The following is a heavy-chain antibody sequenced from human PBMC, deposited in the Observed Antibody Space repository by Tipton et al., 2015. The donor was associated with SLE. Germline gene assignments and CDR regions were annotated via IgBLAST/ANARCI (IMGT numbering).Heavy chain of an antibody. CDR1: GDSITTDSDY. Sequence: TLSLTCTVSGDSITTDSDYWGWIRQPRGKGLEWIGNIYYSGTTYYNSSLKSRVTISADTSKNQFSLKVSSVTAADSAVYYCANDYGGSRGYDNCFDPWGQGILVTVSS. V-gene: IGHV4-39*07. J-gene: IGHJ5*02. CDR2: IYYSGTT. D-gene: IGHD5-12*01. CDR3: ANDYGGSRGYDNCFDP.